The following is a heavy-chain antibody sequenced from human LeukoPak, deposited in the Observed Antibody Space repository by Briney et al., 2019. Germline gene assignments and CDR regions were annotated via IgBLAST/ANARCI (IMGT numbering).Heavy chain of an antibody. CDR2: ISSSGSTR. V-gene: IGHV3-48*03. CDR3: AKGERYSGTYLFDY. J-gene: IGHJ4*02. D-gene: IGHD1-26*01. Sequence: GGSLRLSCAASGFTFSSYEMNWVRQAPGKGLEWVSYISSSGSTRYYADSVKGRFTFSRDNAKNSLYLQMDSLRAEDTAVYYCAKGERYSGTYLFDYWGQGTLVTVSS. CDR1: GFTFSSYE.